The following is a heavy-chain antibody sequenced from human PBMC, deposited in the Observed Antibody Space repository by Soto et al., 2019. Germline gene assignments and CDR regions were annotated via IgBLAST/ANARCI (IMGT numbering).Heavy chain of an antibody. D-gene: IGHD5-12*01. Sequence: EVQLVESGGDLVQPGGSLRLSCAASGFTVSSNFMSWVRQAPGKGLEWVSIIYSGGSTYYADSVKGRFTISRDNSKNTLYLQMNSLRPEDTAIYYCARTPGGGYGPGSPNYWGQGTLVTVSS. CDR1: GFTVSSNF. CDR3: ARTPGGGYGPGSPNY. J-gene: IGHJ4*02. CDR2: IYSGGST. V-gene: IGHV3-66*01.